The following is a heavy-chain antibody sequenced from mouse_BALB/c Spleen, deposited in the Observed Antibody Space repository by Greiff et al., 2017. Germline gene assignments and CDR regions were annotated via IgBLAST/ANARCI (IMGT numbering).Heavy chain of an antibody. V-gene: IGHV1-15*01. CDR2: IDPETGGT. D-gene: IGHD1-1*01. CDR1: GYTFTDYE. Sequence: QVQLQQSGAELVRPGASVTLSCKASGYTFTDYEMHWVKQTPVHGLEWIGAIDPETGGTAYNQKFKGKATLTADKSSSTAYMELRSLTSEDSAVYYCTRRGSYWYFDVWGAGTTVTSPQ. J-gene: IGHJ1*01. CDR3: TRRGSYWYFDV.